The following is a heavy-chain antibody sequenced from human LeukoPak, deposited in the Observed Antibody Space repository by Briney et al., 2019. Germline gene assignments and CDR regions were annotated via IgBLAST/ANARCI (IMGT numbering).Heavy chain of an antibody. CDR2: TSLYDGKT. CDR3: ASAPRGTIILYELPAGP. D-gene: IGHD2-8*01. J-gene: IGHJ5*02. V-gene: IGHV1-18*01. CDR1: GYTFTSHG. Sequence: ASVKVSCKASGYTFTSHGITWVRQAPGQGLEWMGWTSLYDGKTNYAQNVQGRVTMTTDTSTSTAYMELRSLRSDDTAVYYCASAPRGTIILYELPAGPWGQGTLVTVSS.